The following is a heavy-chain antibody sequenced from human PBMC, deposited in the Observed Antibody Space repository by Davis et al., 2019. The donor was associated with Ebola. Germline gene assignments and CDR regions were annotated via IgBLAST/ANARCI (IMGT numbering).Heavy chain of an antibody. D-gene: IGHD4-23*01. V-gene: IGHV7-4-1*02. CDR1: GYIFTSYS. CDR2: INTNTGSP. CDR3: ARERGFGGNPRLNGNWFDP. Sequence: AASVKVSCKASGYIFTSYSLNWVRQAPGQGLEWMGWINTNTGSPTYAQGFTGRFVFSLHTSANTSFLQITSLKSDDTAVYYCARERGFGGNPRLNGNWFDPWGQGTLVTVSS. J-gene: IGHJ5*02.